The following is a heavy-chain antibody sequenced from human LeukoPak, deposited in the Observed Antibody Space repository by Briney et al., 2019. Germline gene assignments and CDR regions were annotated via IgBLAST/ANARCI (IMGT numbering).Heavy chain of an antibody. CDR2: INPSGGST. Sequence: ASVKVSCTASGGTFSSYAISWVRQAPGQGLEWMGIINPSGGSTSYAQKFQGRVTMTRDTSTSTVYMELSSLSSEDTAVYYCARGGRERYSSGWTDAFDIWGQGTMVTVSS. CDR3: ARGGRERYSSGWTDAFDI. D-gene: IGHD6-19*01. V-gene: IGHV1-46*01. J-gene: IGHJ3*02. CDR1: GGTFSSYA.